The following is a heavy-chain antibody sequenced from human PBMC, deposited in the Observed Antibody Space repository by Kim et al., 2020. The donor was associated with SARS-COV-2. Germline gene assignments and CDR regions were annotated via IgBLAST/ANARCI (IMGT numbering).Heavy chain of an antibody. CDR2: ISAYNGNT. CDR3: ARDILWVAGNYYYYGMDV. J-gene: IGHJ6*02. V-gene: IGHV1-18*01. CDR1: GYTITSYG. D-gene: IGHD6-19*01. Sequence: ASVKVSCKASGYTITSYGISWVRQAPGQGLEWMGWISAYNGNTNYAQKLQGRVTMTTDTSTSTAYMELRSLRSDDTAVYYCARDILWVAGNYYYYGMDVWGQGTTVTVSS.